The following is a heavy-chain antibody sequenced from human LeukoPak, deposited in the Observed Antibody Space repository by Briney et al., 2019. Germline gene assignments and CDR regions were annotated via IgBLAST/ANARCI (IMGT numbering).Heavy chain of an antibody. CDR3: AIVSSEYPTVTFDY. CDR2: ISGSGGST. V-gene: IGHV3-23*01. D-gene: IGHD4-17*01. Sequence: GGSLRLSCAASGFTFSSYAMSWVRQAPGKGLEWVSAISGSGGSTYYADSVKGRFTISRDNSKNTLYLQMNSLRAEDTTVYYCAIVSSEYPTVTFDYWGQGTLVTVSS. J-gene: IGHJ4*02. CDR1: GFTFSSYA.